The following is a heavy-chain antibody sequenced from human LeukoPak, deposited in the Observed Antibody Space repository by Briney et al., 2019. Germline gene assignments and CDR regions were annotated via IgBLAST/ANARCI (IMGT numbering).Heavy chain of an antibody. Sequence: KPSETLSLTCAVYGGSFSGYYWSGIREPPGKGLEWIGEINHSGSTNYNPSLKSRVTISVDTSKNQFSLKLSSVTAADTAVYYCTTVTTPDNWFDPWGQGTLVTVSS. J-gene: IGHJ5*02. CDR1: GGSFSGYY. D-gene: IGHD4-17*01. V-gene: IGHV4-34*01. CDR2: INHSGST. CDR3: TTVTTPDNWFDP.